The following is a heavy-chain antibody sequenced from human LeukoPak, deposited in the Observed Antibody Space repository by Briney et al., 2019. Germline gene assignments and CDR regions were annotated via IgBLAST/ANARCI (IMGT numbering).Heavy chain of an antibody. Sequence: SETLSLTCTVSGGSIGNYYWNWIRQPPGKGLEWIGYIYYSGSTNYSPSLKSRVTISVDTSKNQFSLKLSSVTAADTAVYYCARGADSSGYYSIFYFDYWGQGTLVTVSS. CDR1: GGSIGNYY. J-gene: IGHJ4*02. D-gene: IGHD3-22*01. CDR3: ARGADSSGYYSIFYFDY. CDR2: IYYSGST. V-gene: IGHV4-59*01.